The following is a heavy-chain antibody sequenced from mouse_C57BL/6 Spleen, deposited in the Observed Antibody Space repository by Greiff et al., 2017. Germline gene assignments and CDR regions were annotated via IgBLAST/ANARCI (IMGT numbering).Heavy chain of an antibody. CDR2: IYPGDGDT. J-gene: IGHJ1*03. Sequence: QVQLQQSGPELVKPGASVKISCKASGYAFSSSWMNWVKQRPGKGLEWIGRIYPGDGDTNYNGKFKGKATLTADKSSSTAYMQLSSLTSEDSAVYSCARYTTVEYFDVWATGTTVTVSS. D-gene: IGHD1-1*01. CDR1: GYAFSSSW. CDR3: ARYTTVEYFDV. V-gene: IGHV1-82*01.